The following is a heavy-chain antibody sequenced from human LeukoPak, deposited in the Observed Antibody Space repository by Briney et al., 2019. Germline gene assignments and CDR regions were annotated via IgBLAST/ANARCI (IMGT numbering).Heavy chain of an antibody. D-gene: IGHD2-2*01. Sequence: PSETLSLTCAVYGGSFSGYYWSWIRQPPGKGLEWIGEINHSGSTNYNPSLKGRVTISVDTSKNQFSLKLSSVTAADTAVYYCARTTLVKYSTSLYYYYYMDVWGKGTTVTVSS. V-gene: IGHV4-34*01. J-gene: IGHJ6*03. CDR2: INHSGST. CDR3: ARTTLVKYSTSLYYYYYMDV. CDR1: GGSFSGYY.